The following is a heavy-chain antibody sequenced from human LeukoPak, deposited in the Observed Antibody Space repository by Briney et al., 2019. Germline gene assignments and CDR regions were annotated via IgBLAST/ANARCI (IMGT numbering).Heavy chain of an antibody. V-gene: IGHV1-69*05. CDR3: ARTASGFDY. CDR1: GGTFSSYA. Sequence: SVKVSCKASGGTFSSYAISWVRQAPGQGLEWMGGIIPIFGTANYAQKLQGRVTMTTDTSTSTAYMELRSLRSDDTAVYYCARTASGFDYWGQGTLVTVSS. D-gene: IGHD2-15*01. J-gene: IGHJ4*02. CDR2: IIPIFGTA.